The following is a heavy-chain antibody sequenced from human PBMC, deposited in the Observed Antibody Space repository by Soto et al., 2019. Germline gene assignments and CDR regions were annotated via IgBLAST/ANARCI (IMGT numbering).Heavy chain of an antibody. CDR3: ARRMPIDSYPFDY. CDR1: GGSISSGDYF. D-gene: IGHD2-2*01. J-gene: IGHJ4*02. CDR2: IYSTGST. Sequence: SETLSLTCTVSGGSISSGDYFWSWIRQPPGKGLVWIGYIYSTGSTYYNPSLKSRVTISVDTSKNQFSLKLNSVTAADTAVYYCARRMPIDSYPFDYWGQGSLVTSPQ. V-gene: IGHV4-30-4*01.